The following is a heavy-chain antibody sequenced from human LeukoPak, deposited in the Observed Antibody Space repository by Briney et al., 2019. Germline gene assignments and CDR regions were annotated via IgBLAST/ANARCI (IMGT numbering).Heavy chain of an antibody. CDR1: GGSLSTYY. D-gene: IGHD6-19*01. CDR3: SREQYTSGGSGWFGMDV. Sequence: KPSETLSLTCSVSGGSLSTYYWTWTRQPPGQGLEWIGFIHQSGSTGYNPSLKSRVTMSLDTSRNQFSLKMSTVTAADTAVYYCSREQYTSGGSGWFGMDVWGQGTTVTVSS. J-gene: IGHJ6*02. CDR2: IHQSGST. V-gene: IGHV4-59*12.